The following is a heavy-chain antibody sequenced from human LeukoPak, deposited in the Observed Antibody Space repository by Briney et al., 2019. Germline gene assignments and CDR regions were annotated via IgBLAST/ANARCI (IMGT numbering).Heavy chain of an antibody. V-gene: IGHV4-59*01. CDR2: IYYSGST. Sequence: SETLSLTCTVSGGSISSYYWSWIRQPPGKGLEWIGYIYYSGSTNYNPSLKSRVTISVDTSKNQFSLKLSSVTAADTAVYYCARESAAYYDILTGYYQGSHFDYWGQGTLVTVFS. CDR1: GGSISSYY. D-gene: IGHD3-9*01. CDR3: ARESAAYYDILTGYYQGSHFDY. J-gene: IGHJ4*02.